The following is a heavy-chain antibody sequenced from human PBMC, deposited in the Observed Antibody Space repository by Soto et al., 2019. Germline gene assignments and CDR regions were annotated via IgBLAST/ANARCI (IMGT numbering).Heavy chain of an antibody. CDR3: ARGSHRASGCSSTSCPNNNWFDP. J-gene: IGHJ5*02. CDR2: INHSGST. Sequence: SETLSLTCAVYGGSFSGYYWSWIRQPPGKGLEWIGEINHSGSTNYNPSLKSRVTISVDTSKNQFSLKLSSVTAADTAVYYCARGSHRASGCSSTSCPNNNWFDPWGQGTLVTVSS. CDR1: GGSFSGYY. D-gene: IGHD2-2*01. V-gene: IGHV4-34*01.